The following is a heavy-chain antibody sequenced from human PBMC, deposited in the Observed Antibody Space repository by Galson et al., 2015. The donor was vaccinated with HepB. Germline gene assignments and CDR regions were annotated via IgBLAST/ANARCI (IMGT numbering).Heavy chain of an antibody. J-gene: IGHJ4*02. Sequence: SLRLSCAASGFTFSSYWMSWVRQAPGKGLEWVANIKQYGSEKYYVDSVKGRFTISRDNAKNSLYLQMNSLGVEDTALYYCAKFRGMDIGEYHFDHWGQGTLVTVSS. V-gene: IGHV3-7*03. CDR2: IKQYGSEK. D-gene: IGHD2-2*03. CDR1: GFTFSSYW. CDR3: AKFRGMDIGEYHFDH.